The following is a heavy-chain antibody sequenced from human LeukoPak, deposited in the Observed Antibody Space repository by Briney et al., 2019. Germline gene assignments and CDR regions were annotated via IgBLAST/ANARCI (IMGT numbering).Heavy chain of an antibody. Sequence: ASVKVSCKASGYTFTGYYMHWVRQAPGQGLEWMGWINPNSGGTNYAQKFQGRVTMTRDTSISTPYMELSRLRSDDTAVYYCARVAGVMGAFDIWGQGTMVTVSS. D-gene: IGHD6-19*01. CDR3: ARVAGVMGAFDI. CDR1: GYTFTGYY. V-gene: IGHV1-2*02. J-gene: IGHJ3*02. CDR2: INPNSGGT.